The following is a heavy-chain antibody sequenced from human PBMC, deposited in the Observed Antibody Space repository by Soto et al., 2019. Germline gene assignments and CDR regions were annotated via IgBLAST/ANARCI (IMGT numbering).Heavy chain of an antibody. CDR3: ARDLPNYDILTGYYGMDV. Sequence: QVQLVQSGAEVKKPGSSVKVSCKASGGTFSSYAISWVRQPPGQGLEWMGGIIPIFGTANYAQKFQGRVTITADESTSTAYMELSSLRSEDTAVYYCARDLPNYDILTGYYGMDVWGQGTTVTVSS. J-gene: IGHJ6*02. V-gene: IGHV1-69*01. CDR2: IIPIFGTA. CDR1: GGTFSSYA. D-gene: IGHD3-9*01.